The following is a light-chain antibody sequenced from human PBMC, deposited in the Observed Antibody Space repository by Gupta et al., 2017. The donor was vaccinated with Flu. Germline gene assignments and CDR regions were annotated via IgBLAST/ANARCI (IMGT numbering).Light chain of an antibody. CDR3: GTWDSSLSAGRV. Sequence: SVLTQPPSVSAAPGQKVTTSCSGSSSNIGNNYVSWYQQLPGTAPKLLIYDNNKRPSGIPDRFSGSKSGTSATLGITGLQTGDEADYYCGTWDSSLSAGRVFGGGTKLTVL. CDR1: SSNIGNNY. J-gene: IGLJ3*02. V-gene: IGLV1-51*01. CDR2: DNN.